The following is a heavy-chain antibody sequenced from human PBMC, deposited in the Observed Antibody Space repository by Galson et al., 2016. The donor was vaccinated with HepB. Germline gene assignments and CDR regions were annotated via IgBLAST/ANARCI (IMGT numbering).Heavy chain of an antibody. Sequence: SLRLSCAASGFTFDFYWMSWVRQAPGKGLEWVGRIKSRKDGGTTDYSAPVNGRFTISRDDSENTLYLQMDSLRTDDTGVYYCTTDAFCSTTTCHKEPYYYGLGVWGKGATVTVSS. D-gene: IGHD2-2*01. CDR3: TTDAFCSTTTCHKEPYYYGLGV. J-gene: IGHJ6*04. CDR1: GFTFDFYW. CDR2: IKSRKDGGTT. V-gene: IGHV3-15*01.